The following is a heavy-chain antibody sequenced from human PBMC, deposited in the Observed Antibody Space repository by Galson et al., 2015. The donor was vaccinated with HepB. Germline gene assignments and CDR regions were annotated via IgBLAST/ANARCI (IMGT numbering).Heavy chain of an antibody. Sequence: SVKVSCKASGGTFSSYAISWVRQAPGQGLEWMGGIIPIFGTANYAQKFQGRVTITADESTSTAYMELSSLRSEDTAVYYCARVSPGMGWTPEHWGQGTLVTVSS. J-gene: IGHJ4*02. CDR1: GGTFSSYA. CDR2: IIPIFGTA. V-gene: IGHV1-69*13. D-gene: IGHD1-14*01. CDR3: ARVSPGMGWTPEH.